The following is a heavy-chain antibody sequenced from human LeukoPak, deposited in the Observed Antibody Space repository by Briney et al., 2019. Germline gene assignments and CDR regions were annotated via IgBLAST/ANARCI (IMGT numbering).Heavy chain of an antibody. V-gene: IGHV3-7*05. CDR3: TTFSTRLTDY. Sequence: GGSLRLSCAASGLIFKTYWISWVRQAPGKGLEWLATINQDGSEKYYVDSVKGRFTISRDNAKNSLFLQMNSLRAEDTAVYYCTTFSTRLTDYWGQGTLVTVSS. D-gene: IGHD2-2*01. CDR2: INQDGSEK. CDR1: GLIFKTYW. J-gene: IGHJ4*02.